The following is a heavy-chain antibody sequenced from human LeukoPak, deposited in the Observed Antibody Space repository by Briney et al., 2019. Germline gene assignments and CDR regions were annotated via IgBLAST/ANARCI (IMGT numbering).Heavy chain of an antibody. D-gene: IGHD3-9*01. CDR3: ARGDILTTKPYFDY. J-gene: IGHJ4*02. CDR2: IYYSGST. Sequence: TSETLSLTCTVSGGSISSYYWSWIRQPPGKGLEWIGYIYYSGSTNYNPSLKSRVTISVDTSKNQFSLKLSSVTAADTAVYYCARGDILTTKPYFDYWGQGTLVTVSS. CDR1: GGSISSYY. V-gene: IGHV4-59*01.